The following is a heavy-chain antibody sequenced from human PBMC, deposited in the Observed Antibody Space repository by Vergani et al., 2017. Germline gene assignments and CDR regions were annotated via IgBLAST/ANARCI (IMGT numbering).Heavy chain of an antibody. D-gene: IGHD2-2*01. CDR1: GGTFSSYT. CDR2: IIPILGIA. Sequence: QVQLVQSGAEVKKPGSSVKVSCKASGGTFSSYTISWVRQAPGQGLEWMGRIIPILGIANYAQKFQGRVTITADKSTSTAYMELSSLRSEDTAVYYCARDWAYIVVVQAATRWAMDGDYYGMDVWGQGTTVTVSS. J-gene: IGHJ6*02. CDR3: ARDWAYIVVVQAATRWAMDGDYYGMDV. V-gene: IGHV1-69*08.